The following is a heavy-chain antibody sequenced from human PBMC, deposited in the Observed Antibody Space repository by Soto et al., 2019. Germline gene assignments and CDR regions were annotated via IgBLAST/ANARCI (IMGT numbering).Heavy chain of an antibody. D-gene: IGHD2-15*01. J-gene: IGHJ6*02. Sequence: ASVEVSCKASGYTFTSYSIHWVRQAPGQGLEWMGIINPSSGRTSYAQNFQGRVTMTSDTSTSIVYMEMSSLKSEDTAVYYCARDHNFGFILYAMDVWGQGTTVTVSS. CDR1: GYTFTSYS. CDR3: ARDHNFGFILYAMDV. V-gene: IGHV1-46*01. CDR2: INPSSGRT.